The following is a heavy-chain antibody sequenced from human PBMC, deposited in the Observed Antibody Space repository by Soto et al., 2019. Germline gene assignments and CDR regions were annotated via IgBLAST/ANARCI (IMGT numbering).Heavy chain of an antibody. D-gene: IGHD3-22*01. CDR3: ARQSYDSSDYFDY. Sequence: QVQLQESGPGLVKPSEALSRTCTVSGDSISRNTYYWGWIRQPPGKGLEWIGSISYSGSTNYNPSLNSRVNMSVDTSRIHFSLKLISVTAADTAVYYCARQSYDSSDYFDYWGQGTLVTVSS. CDR2: ISYSGST. CDR1: GDSISRNTYY. J-gene: IGHJ4*02. V-gene: IGHV4-39*01.